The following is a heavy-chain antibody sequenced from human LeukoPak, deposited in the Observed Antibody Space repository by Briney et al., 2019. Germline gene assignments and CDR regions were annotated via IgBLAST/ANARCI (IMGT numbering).Heavy chain of an antibody. CDR1: GYTFTGYY. CDR3: ARGMALDDFWSGNNAFDI. J-gene: IGHJ3*02. Sequence: RASVKVSCKASGYTFTGYYMHWVRQAPGQGLEWMGWINPNSGGTNYAQKFQGRVTMTRDTSISTAYMELSRLRSDDTAVYYCARGMALDDFWSGNNAFDIWGQGTMVTVSS. V-gene: IGHV1-2*02. CDR2: INPNSGGT. D-gene: IGHD3-3*01.